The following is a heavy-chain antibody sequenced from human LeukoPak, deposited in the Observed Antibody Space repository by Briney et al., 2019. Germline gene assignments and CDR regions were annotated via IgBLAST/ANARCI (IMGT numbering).Heavy chain of an antibody. D-gene: IGHD6-6*01. CDR3: ARDRSMIAARGFDY. J-gene: IGHJ4*02. CDR2: IYYSGST. CDR1: GGSISSSSYY. Sequence: SETLSLTCTVSGGSISSSSYYWGWIRQPPGKGLEWIGSIYYSGSTYYNPSLKSRVTISVDTSKNQFSLKLSSVTAADTAVYFCARDRSMIAARGFDYWGQGTLVTVSS. V-gene: IGHV4-39*07.